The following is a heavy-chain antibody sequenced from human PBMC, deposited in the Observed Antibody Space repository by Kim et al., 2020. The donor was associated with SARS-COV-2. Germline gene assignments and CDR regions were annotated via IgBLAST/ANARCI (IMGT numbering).Heavy chain of an antibody. V-gene: IGHV3-15*01. J-gene: IGHJ5*02. Sequence: APVKGRFTISRDDAKNTLYLQMNSLKTEDTAVYYCTTDEVFMVRGVICLPWGQGTLVTVSS. CDR3: TTDEVFMVRGVICLP. D-gene: IGHD3-10*01.